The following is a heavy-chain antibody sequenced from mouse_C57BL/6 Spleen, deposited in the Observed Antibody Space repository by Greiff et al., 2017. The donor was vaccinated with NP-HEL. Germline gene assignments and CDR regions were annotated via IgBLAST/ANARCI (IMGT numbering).Heavy chain of an antibody. CDR1: GYTFTDYE. CDR3: TRRSLKAMDY. J-gene: IGHJ4*01. V-gene: IGHV1-15*01. Sequence: QVQLQQSGAELVRPGASVTLSCKASGYTFTDYEMHWVKQTPVHGLEWIGAIDPETGGTAYNQKFKGKAILTADKSSSTAYMELRSLTSEDSAVYYCTRRSLKAMDYWGQGTSVTVSS. CDR2: IDPETGGT. D-gene: IGHD6-1*01.